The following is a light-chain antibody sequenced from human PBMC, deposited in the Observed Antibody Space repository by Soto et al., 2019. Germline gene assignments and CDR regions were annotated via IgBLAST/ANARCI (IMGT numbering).Light chain of an antibody. V-gene: IGKV1-5*03. Sequence: DIQMTQSPSTLSASIGDRATIACRASQRINRWLAWYQQKPGEAPALLIYEASILESGVPSRFSGSGSGTEFTLTISSLQPDDFATYYCQQYKSFFWTFGQGTKVDIK. CDR3: QQYKSFFWT. CDR2: EAS. J-gene: IGKJ1*01. CDR1: QRINRW.